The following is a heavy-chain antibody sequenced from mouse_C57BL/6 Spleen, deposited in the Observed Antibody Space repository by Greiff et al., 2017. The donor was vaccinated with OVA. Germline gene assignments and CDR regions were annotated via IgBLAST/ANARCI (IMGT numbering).Heavy chain of an antibody. CDR2: IRNKANGYTT. D-gene: IGHD1-1*01. Sequence: EVKLVESGGGLVQPGASLRLSCAASGFTFTDYYMSWVRQPPGKAPEWLALIRNKANGYTTEYTASVKGRFTISRDNSQNILYLQMNTLSAEDSATYYCVKAPLYYYGSSYDAMDYWGQGTSVTVSS. V-gene: IGHV7-4*01. J-gene: IGHJ4*01. CDR3: VKAPLYYYGSSYDAMDY. CDR1: GFTFTDYY.